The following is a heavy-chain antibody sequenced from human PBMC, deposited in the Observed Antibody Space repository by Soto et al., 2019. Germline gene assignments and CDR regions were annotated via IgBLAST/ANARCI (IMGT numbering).Heavy chain of an antibody. V-gene: IGHV4-4*07. CDR1: GCYLSKFC. Sequence: SETLSLTSSFSGCYLSKFCWILLRPPAGKGLEWMGRVYATGTSDYNPSLRSRIAMSVDISKKTFSLRLRSVTAADTGVYYCVRDGSKTLRDCFDPWGQGILVPSPQ. CDR2: VYATGTS. CDR3: VRDGSKTLRDCFDP. D-gene: IGHD4-17*01. J-gene: IGHJ5*02.